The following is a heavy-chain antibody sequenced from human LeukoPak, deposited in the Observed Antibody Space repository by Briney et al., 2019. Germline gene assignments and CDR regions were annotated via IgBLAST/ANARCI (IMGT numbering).Heavy chain of an antibody. V-gene: IGHV3-7*01. CDR1: GFTFSSYW. CDR2: IKQDGSEK. CDR3: AREADTAMVGDAFDI. J-gene: IGHJ3*02. Sequence: PGGFLRLSCAASGFTFSSYWMSWVRQAPGKGLEWVANIKQDGSEKYYVDSVKGRFTISRDNAKNSLYLQMNSLRAEDTAVYYCAREADTAMVGDAFDIWGQGTMVTVSS. D-gene: IGHD5-18*01.